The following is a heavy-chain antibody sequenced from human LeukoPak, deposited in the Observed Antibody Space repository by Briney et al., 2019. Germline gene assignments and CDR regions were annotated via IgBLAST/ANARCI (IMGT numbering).Heavy chain of an antibody. Sequence: GASVKVSCKASGYTFTSYGISWVRQAPGQGLEWMGWISAYNGNTNYAQKLQGRVTMTTDTSTSTAYMELRSLRSDDTAVYYCARGWSMVRGVIIGAYNWFDPWGQGTLVTVSS. CDR3: ARGWSMVRGVIIGAYNWFDP. D-gene: IGHD3-10*01. J-gene: IGHJ5*02. V-gene: IGHV1-18*04. CDR1: GYTFTSYG. CDR2: ISAYNGNT.